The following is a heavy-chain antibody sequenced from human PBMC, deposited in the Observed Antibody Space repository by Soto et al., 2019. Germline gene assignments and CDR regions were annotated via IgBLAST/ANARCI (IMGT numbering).Heavy chain of an antibody. CDR1: GGSINNNY. J-gene: IGHJ4*02. V-gene: IGHV4-59*01. CDR2: IYYSGST. D-gene: IGHD2-21*01. CDR3: APRPPGGGYFGVFEY. Sequence: SETLSLTCTVSGGSINNNYWSWIRQPPGKGLEWIGYIYYSGSTYYNPSLKSRVPISLDTSKNQFSLKLNAVTAADTAVYYCAPRPPGGGYFGVFEYWSQGTLVTVSS.